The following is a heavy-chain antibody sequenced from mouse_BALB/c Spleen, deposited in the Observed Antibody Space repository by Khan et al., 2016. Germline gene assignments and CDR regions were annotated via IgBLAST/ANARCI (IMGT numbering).Heavy chain of an antibody. V-gene: IGHV5-17*02. CDR1: GFTFSVFG. Sequence: LVESGGGLVQPGGSRKLSCAASGFTFSVFGIHWVRQAPEKGLEWVAYISGGSSTIYYAAPVTGRFTISRDNPKNTLFLQMTSLRSEDTAVYYCARLTPYAMDYWGQGTSVTVSS. D-gene: IGHD4-1*01. CDR3: ARLTPYAMDY. J-gene: IGHJ4*01. CDR2: ISGGSSTI.